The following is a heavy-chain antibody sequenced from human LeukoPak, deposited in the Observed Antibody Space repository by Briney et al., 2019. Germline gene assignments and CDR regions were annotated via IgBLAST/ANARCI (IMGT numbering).Heavy chain of an antibody. CDR3: AGGPVVPAAKYYYYYYGMDV. V-gene: IGHV3-9*01. D-gene: IGHD2-2*01. Sequence: PGRSLRLSCAASGFTFDDYAMHWVRQAPGKGLEWVSGISWNSNTRGYADSVKGRFTISRDNAKKSLYLQMNSLRAEDTAVYYCAGGPVVPAAKYYYYYYGMDVWGQGTTVTVSS. CDR2: ISWNSNTR. J-gene: IGHJ6*02. CDR1: GFTFDDYA.